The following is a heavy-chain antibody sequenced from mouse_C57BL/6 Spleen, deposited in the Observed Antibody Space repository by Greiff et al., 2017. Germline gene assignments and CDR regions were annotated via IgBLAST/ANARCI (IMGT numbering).Heavy chain of an antibody. V-gene: IGHV1-42*01. J-gene: IGHJ3*01. D-gene: IGHD2-1*01. Sequence: EVQLQQSGPELVKPGASVKISCKASGYSFTGYYMNWVKQSPEKSLEWIGEINPSTGGTTYNQKFKAKATLTVDKSSSTAYMQLKSLTSEDSAVYYCARADYGNPAWFAYWGQGTLVTVSA. CDR2: INPSTGGT. CDR3: ARADYGNPAWFAY. CDR1: GYSFTGYY.